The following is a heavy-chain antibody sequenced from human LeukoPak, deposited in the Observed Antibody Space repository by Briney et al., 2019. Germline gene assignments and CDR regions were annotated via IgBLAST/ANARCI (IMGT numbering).Heavy chain of an antibody. D-gene: IGHD1-26*01. CDR1: GYTFTGYY. CDR3: ARETGATIDY. Sequence: ASVKVSCKASGYTFTGYYMNWVRQAPGRGLEWMGWINPNSGGTNYAQKFQGRVTMTRDTSISTAYMELSRLRSDDAAVYCCARETGATIDYWGQGTLVTVSS. CDR2: INPNSGGT. V-gene: IGHV1-2*02. J-gene: IGHJ4*02.